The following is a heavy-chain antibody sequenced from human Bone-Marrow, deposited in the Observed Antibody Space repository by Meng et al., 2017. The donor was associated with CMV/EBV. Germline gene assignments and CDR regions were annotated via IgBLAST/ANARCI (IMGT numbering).Heavy chain of an antibody. Sequence: ESLRLSCTVSGGSVSSGSYYWSWIRQPPGKGLEWIGYIYYSGSTNYNPSLKSRVTISVDTSKNQFSLKLSSVTAADTAVYYCARLGYSGGYYYYGMDVWGQGTTVTVSS. CDR2: IYYSGST. CDR3: ARLGYSGGYYYYGMDV. D-gene: IGHD2-15*01. V-gene: IGHV4-61*01. J-gene: IGHJ6*02. CDR1: GGSVSSGSYY.